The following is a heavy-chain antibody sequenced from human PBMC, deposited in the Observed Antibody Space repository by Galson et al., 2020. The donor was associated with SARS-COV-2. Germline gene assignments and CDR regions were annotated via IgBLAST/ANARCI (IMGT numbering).Heavy chain of an antibody. CDR3: ARGPVAGTCD. CDR1: GGSISSGSYF. CDR2: IKTSGST. D-gene: IGHD6-19*01. Sequence: SETLSLTCTVSGGSISSGSYFWSWIRQPAGKGLEWIGRIKTSGSTNYSPSLQNRVTISLATSTNQFSLKLSSVTAADTAVYYWARGPVAGTCDWGQGTLVTDSS. J-gene: IGHJ4*02. V-gene: IGHV4-61*02.